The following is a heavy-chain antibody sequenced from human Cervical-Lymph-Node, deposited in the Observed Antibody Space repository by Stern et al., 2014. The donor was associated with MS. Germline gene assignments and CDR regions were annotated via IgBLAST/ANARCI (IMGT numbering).Heavy chain of an antibody. Sequence: MQLVESGPGLVKPSETLSLMCTVSGDSISNYYWNWIRQTPGRGLQWIGYVYYTGSTSYNPSLKSRVTISLGTSKNQFSLKLNSVTAADTAVYYCARGGIALALNWFDLWGQGTPVTVSS. CDR2: VYYTGST. CDR3: ARGGIALALNWFDL. J-gene: IGHJ5*02. D-gene: IGHD6-19*01. V-gene: IGHV4-59*01. CDR1: GDSISNYY.